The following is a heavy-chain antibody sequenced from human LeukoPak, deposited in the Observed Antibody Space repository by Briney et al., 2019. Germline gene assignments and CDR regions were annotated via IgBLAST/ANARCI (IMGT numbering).Heavy chain of an antibody. V-gene: IGHV3-21*01. CDR3: ARAGFVAAAGTGYCYYGMDV. J-gene: IGHJ6*04. Sequence: GGSLRLSCAASGFTFSSYSMNWVRQAPGKGLEWVSSISSSSSYIYYADSVKGRFTISRDNAKNSLYLQMNSLRAEDTAVYYCARAGFVAAAGTGYCYYGMDVWGKGTTVTVSS. D-gene: IGHD6-13*01. CDR2: ISSSSSYI. CDR1: GFTFSSYS.